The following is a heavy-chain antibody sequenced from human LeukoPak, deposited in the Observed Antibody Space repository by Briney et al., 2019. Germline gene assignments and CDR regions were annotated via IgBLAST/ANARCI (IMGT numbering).Heavy chain of an antibody. D-gene: IGHD4/OR15-4a*01. Sequence: GGSLRLACAAAGFTFVVYSMHWVRQPPGECLGWVSFISWNSGRIGYADSVKGRFTISRDNAKNYLYLQMNSLRDEDMSLYYCAKDLQGDLDYGADYWGQGTLVTVYS. CDR2: ISWNSGRI. CDR3: AKDLQGDLDYGADY. J-gene: IGHJ4*02. CDR1: GFTFVVYS. V-gene: IGHV3-9*03.